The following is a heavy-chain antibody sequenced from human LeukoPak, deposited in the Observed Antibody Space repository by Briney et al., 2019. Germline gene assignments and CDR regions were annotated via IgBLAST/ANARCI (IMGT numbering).Heavy chain of an antibody. D-gene: IGHD2-2*01. Sequence: SVKVSCKASGGTFSSYAINWVRQAPGQGLEWMGGIIPIFGTANYAQKFQDRVTITADESTSTAYMELSSLRSGDTAIYYCASRLYCSNTRCRNFPFAYWGQGTLVTVSS. CDR2: IIPIFGTA. V-gene: IGHV1-69*01. J-gene: IGHJ4*02. CDR3: ASRLYCSNTRCRNFPFAY. CDR1: GGTFSSYA.